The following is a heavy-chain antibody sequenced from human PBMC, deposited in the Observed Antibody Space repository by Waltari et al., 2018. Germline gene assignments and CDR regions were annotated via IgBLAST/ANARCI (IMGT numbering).Heavy chain of an antibody. D-gene: IGHD1-26*01. CDR3: ARGPLLSKVDY. Sequence: QVQLQESGPGLVKPSQTLSLTCTVSGDSIDSGSYYWSWIRQPAGKGLEWSGRIYTSGSTNYTPSLKSRVTISVDTSKTQFSLTLSSVTAADTAVYYCARGPLLSKVDYWGQGTLVTVSS. CDR1: GDSIDSGSYY. J-gene: IGHJ4*02. CDR2: IYTSGST. V-gene: IGHV4-61*02.